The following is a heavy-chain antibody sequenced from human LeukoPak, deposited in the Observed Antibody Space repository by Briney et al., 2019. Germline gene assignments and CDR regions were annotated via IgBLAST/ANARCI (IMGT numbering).Heavy chain of an antibody. J-gene: IGHJ4*02. CDR2: IYYSGST. D-gene: IGHD3-16*01. CDR3: ARVRGIGIDY. CDR1: DDSISSSSYY. V-gene: IGHV4-39*07. Sequence: SETLSLTCTVSDDSISSSSYYWGWIRQPPGKGLEWIGSIYYSGSTYYNPSLKSRVTISVDTSKNQFSLKLSSVTAADTAVYYCARVRGIGIDYWGQGTLVTVSS.